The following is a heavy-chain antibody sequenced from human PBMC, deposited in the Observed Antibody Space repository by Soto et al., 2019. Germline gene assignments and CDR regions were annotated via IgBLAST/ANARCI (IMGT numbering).Heavy chain of an antibody. V-gene: IGHV4-34*01. Sequence: SETLSLTSAFYGRSFLGYYWTCIRQPPGTGLEWIGEINHSGSTNYNPSLKSRVTISVDTSKNQFSLKLSSVTAADTAVYYCARQNPAQGYYYGMDVWGQGTTVT. CDR2: INHSGST. CDR3: ARQNPAQGYYYGMDV. J-gene: IGHJ6*02. CDR1: GRSFLGYY.